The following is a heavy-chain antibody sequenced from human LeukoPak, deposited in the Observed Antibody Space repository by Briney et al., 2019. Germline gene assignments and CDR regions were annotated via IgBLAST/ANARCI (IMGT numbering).Heavy chain of an antibody. Sequence: KAGGFLRLSCSASGFNVGDYAMTWFRQAPGKGLGWVGYIRSKAYGGATDFAASVKGRFTISRDDSKGIAYLQMNSLKTEDTAVYYCTKGGWFNWFDPWGPGILVTVSS. CDR2: IRSKAYGGAT. V-gene: IGHV3-49*05. J-gene: IGHJ5*02. D-gene: IGHD6-19*01. CDR1: GFNVGDYA. CDR3: TKGGWFNWFDP.